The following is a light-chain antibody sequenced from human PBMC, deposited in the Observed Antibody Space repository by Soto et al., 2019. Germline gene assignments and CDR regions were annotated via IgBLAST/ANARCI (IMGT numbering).Light chain of an antibody. J-gene: IGKJ2*01. Sequence: DIQMTQSPYSVAASVGDTVTVTCRAIQGVNRWLVWYQQKPGKPQSLLLYAAATLQPGVQSRFSGSGSDTSGTLTISSLQHDGVATYFCQQFKTHAHTFGQGAKVELK. V-gene: IGKV1-12*01. CDR3: QQFKTHAHT. CDR2: AAA. CDR1: QGVNRW.